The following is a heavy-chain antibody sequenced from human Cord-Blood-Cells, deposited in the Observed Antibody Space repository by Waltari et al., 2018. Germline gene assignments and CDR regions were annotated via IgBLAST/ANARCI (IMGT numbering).Heavy chain of an antibody. CDR2: IYSGGST. CDR1: FTVSSNY. V-gene: IGHV3-53*01. J-gene: IGHJ5*02. Sequence: FTVSSNYMSWVRQAPGKGLEWVSVIYSGGSTYYADSVKGRFTISRDNSKNTLYLQMNSLRAEDTAVYYCARVRDFWNWFDPWGQGTLVTVSS. CDR3: ARVRDFWNWFDP. D-gene: IGHD3-3*01.